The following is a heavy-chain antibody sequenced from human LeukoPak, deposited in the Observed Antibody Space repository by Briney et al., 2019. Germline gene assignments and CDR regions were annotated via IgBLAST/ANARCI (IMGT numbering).Heavy chain of an antibody. V-gene: IGHV3-30*18. J-gene: IGHJ3*02. CDR2: ISYDGSNK. D-gene: IGHD2-2*03. Sequence: GGSLRLSCAASGFTFSSYGMHWVRQAPGKGLEWVAVISYDGSNKYYADSVKGRFTISRDNSKNTLYLQMNSLRAEGTAVYYCAKEFLDIVVVPAGQMTTVKGGAFDIWGQGTMVTVSS. CDR1: GFTFSSYG. CDR3: AKEFLDIVVVPAGQMTTVKGGAFDI.